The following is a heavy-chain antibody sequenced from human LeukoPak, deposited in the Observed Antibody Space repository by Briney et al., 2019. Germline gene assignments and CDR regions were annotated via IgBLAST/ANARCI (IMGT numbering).Heavy chain of an antibody. CDR1: GGSISDNN. V-gene: IGHV4-59*01. Sequence: SESLSLTCTVSGGSISDNNWSWIRQPPGKGLEWIGNIYDSGSTNYNPSLKSRVTISADTSKNQVSLKLSSVTAADTAVYYCARGGYYFAYWGQGTVVTVSS. CDR3: ARGGYYFAY. CDR2: IYDSGST. J-gene: IGHJ4*02.